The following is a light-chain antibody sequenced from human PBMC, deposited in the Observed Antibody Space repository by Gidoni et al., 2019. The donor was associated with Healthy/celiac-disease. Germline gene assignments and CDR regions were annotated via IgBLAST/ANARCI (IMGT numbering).Light chain of an antibody. CDR1: ALPKRY. Sequence: SYELTQPPSVSVSPGQTARITCSGDALPKRYAYWYQQKPGQAPVLVIYKDSERPSGIPERFSGSSSGTTVTLTISGGQAEDEADYYCQSADSSGTPWVFGGGTKLTVL. V-gene: IGLV3-25*03. J-gene: IGLJ3*02. CDR3: QSADSSGTPWV. CDR2: KDS.